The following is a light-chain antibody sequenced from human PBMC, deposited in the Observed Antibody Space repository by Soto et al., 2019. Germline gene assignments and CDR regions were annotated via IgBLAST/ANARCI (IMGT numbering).Light chain of an antibody. Sequence: QSVLTQPPSASGTPGQRGTISCSGSSSNIGSNTVNWYQQLPGTAPKLLIYSDDQRPSGVPDRFSGSRSGTSASLAISGLQSEDEAAYYCATWDDSLNGYVFGTGTKVTVL. V-gene: IGLV1-44*01. CDR1: SSNIGSNT. J-gene: IGLJ1*01. CDR2: SDD. CDR3: ATWDDSLNGYV.